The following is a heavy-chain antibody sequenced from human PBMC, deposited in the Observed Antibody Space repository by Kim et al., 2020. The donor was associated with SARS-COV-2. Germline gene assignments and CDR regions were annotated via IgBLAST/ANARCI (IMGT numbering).Heavy chain of an antibody. Sequence: SETLSLTCAVYGGSFSGYYWSWIRQPPGKGLEWIGEINHSGSTNYNPSLKSRVTISVDTSKNQFSLKLSSVTAADTAVYYCARGARLERLGFYYYGMDV. D-gene: IGHD1-1*01. CDR1: GGSFSGYY. J-gene: IGHJ6*01. CDR2: INHSGST. V-gene: IGHV4-34*01. CDR3: ARGARLERLGFYYYGMDV.